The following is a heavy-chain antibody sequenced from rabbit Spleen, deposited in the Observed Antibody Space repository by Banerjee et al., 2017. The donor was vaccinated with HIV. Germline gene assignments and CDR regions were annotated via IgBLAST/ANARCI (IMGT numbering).Heavy chain of an antibody. V-gene: IGHV1S45*01. J-gene: IGHJ2*01. D-gene: IGHD1-1*01. CDR3: ARNYVNAFDP. CDR2: INIVTGKS. Sequence: QLGGSGEARAKPGGPRNPPGKPPGAPLIVKAGWGWVRQAPGKGLEWIACINIVTGKSVYASWAKGRFIMSRTSSTTVTLQMTSLTAADTATYFCARNYVNAFDPWGPGTLVTVS. CDR1: GAPLIVKAG.